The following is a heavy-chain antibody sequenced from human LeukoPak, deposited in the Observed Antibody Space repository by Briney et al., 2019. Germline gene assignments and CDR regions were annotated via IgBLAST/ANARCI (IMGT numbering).Heavy chain of an antibody. CDR3: AKPNNYYDSSGYPVAYYYYYYMDV. CDR1: GVTFDDSA. D-gene: IGHD3-22*01. J-gene: IGHJ6*03. Sequence: GGSLRLSCAASGVTFDDSAMHWVRQAPGRGLEWVSLITGDGTTTYYADSVKGRFTISRHNNKNSLYLQMHSLRTEDTAFYYCAKPNNYYDSSGYPVAYYYYYYMDVWGKGATVTVSS. V-gene: IGHV3-43*02. CDR2: ITGDGTTT.